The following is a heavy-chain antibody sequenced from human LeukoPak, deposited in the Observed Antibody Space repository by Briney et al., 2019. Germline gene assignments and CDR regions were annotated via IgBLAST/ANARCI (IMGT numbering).Heavy chain of an antibody. CDR1: GFTLWWYG. V-gene: IGHV3-33*07. Sequence: PGGAPRLSRAAAGFTLWWYGMDRGRQAPGQGVGGGGVIWYDGSNKYNADSVKGRFTISRDNSKNTLYLEMNSLRADDTAVYYCARDKGRNVIWTLEYWGQGTLVTVSS. D-gene: IGHD2-15*01. CDR3: ARDKGRNVIWTLEY. J-gene: IGHJ4*02. CDR2: IWYDGSNK.